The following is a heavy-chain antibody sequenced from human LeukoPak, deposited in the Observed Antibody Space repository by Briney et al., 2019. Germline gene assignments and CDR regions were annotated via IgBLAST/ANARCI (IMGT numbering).Heavy chain of an antibody. CDR1: GYSISSGYY. CDR3: SRCSNHDDSGGYYPINNAFDT. D-gene: IGHD3-22*01. J-gene: IGHJ3*02. CDR2: IYHSGST. V-gene: IGHV4-38-2*02. Sequence: SETLSLTCTVSGYSISSGYYGGWIRPPSGKGLEWIGGIYHSGSTYYNPSLKSGVTISVDTSKNQFSLKLSSVTAADTAVTSWSRCSNHDDSGGYYPINNAFDTWGQGTMVTVSS.